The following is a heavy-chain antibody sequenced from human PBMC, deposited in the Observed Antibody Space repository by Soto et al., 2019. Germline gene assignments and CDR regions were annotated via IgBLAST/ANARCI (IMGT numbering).Heavy chain of an antibody. J-gene: IGHJ6*02. Sequence: QVQLVQSGAEVKKPGASVKVSCKASGYTFTGYYMHWVRQAPGQGLEWMGWINPNSGGTNYAQKFQGRVTMTRDTSISTAYMELSSLRSDDTAVYYCARAPDRLCLDYYYYGMDVWGQGTTVTVSS. V-gene: IGHV1-2*02. CDR3: ARAPDRLCLDYYYYGMDV. CDR1: GYTFTGYY. D-gene: IGHD2-15*01. CDR2: INPNSGGT.